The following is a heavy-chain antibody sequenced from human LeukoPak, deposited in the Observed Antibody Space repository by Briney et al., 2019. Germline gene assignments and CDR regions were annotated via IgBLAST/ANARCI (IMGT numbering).Heavy chain of an antibody. D-gene: IGHD3-22*01. Sequence: QPGRSLRLSCTASGFTFGDYAVNWVRQAPGKGLEWIAHISVRAATIYYGDSVEGRFTISRDDAKNSLFLQMNSLRVEDTAIYYAKDFPHHYETSHGMDLWGQGTTVTVS. CDR1: GFTFGDYA. CDR2: ISVRAATI. V-gene: IGHV3-48*03. J-gene: IGHJ6*02. CDR3: KDFPHHYETSHGMDL.